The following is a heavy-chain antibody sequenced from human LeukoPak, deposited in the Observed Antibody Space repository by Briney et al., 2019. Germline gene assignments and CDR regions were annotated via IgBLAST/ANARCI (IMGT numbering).Heavy chain of an antibody. CDR2: ISYDGSNK. V-gene: IGHV3-30*04. Sequence: GGSLRLSCAASGFTFSSYAMHWVRQAPGKGLEWVAVISYDGSNKYYADSVKGRFTISRDNSKDMLYLQMNSLRAEDTAVYYCARDRGSGENYFDYWGQGTLVTVSS. D-gene: IGHD3-10*01. J-gene: IGHJ4*02. CDR1: GFTFSSYA. CDR3: ARDRGSGENYFDY.